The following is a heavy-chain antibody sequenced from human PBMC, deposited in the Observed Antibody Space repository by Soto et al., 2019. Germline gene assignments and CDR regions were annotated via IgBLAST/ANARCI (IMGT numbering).Heavy chain of an antibody. CDR3: ARGRGGYSYGWSWFDP. J-gene: IGHJ5*02. D-gene: IGHD5-18*01. CDR2: INPNSGGT. V-gene: IGHV1-2*04. Sequence: QVQLVQSGAEVKKPGASVKVSCKASGYTFTGYYMHWVRQAPGQGLEWMGWINPNSGGTNYAQKFQGWVTMTRDTSISTAYMELSRLRSDDTAVYYCARGRGGYSYGWSWFDPWGQGTLVTVSS. CDR1: GYTFTGYY.